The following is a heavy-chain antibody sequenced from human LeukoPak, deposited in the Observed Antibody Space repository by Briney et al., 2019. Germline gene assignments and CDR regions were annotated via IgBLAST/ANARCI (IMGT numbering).Heavy chain of an antibody. CDR3: AKDLYHIGWYNYFDP. V-gene: IGHV3-30*18. J-gene: IGHJ5*02. CDR1: GFTLSTCG. Sequence: PGGSLRLSCEASGFTLSTCGMHWVRQAPGKGLEWVAMISHDGNSKQYADFARGLFTISRYISNNTLYLEMNSLITDDTAVYHCAKDLYHIGWYNYFDPWGRGALVTVSS. CDR2: ISHDGNSK. D-gene: IGHD6-19*01.